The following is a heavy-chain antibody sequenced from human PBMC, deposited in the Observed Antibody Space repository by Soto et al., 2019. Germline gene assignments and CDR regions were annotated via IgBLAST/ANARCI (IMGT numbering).Heavy chain of an antibody. CDR3: ARHGITMVRGVIITFVGDGMDV. Sequence: TSETLSLTCTVSGGSISSSSYYWGWIRQPPGKGLEWIGSIYYSGSTYYNPSLKSRVTISVDTSKNQFSLKLSSVTAADTAVYYCARHGITMVRGVIITFVGDGMDVWGQGTTVTVSS. CDR1: GGSISSSSYY. V-gene: IGHV4-39*01. D-gene: IGHD3-10*01. CDR2: IYYSGST. J-gene: IGHJ6*02.